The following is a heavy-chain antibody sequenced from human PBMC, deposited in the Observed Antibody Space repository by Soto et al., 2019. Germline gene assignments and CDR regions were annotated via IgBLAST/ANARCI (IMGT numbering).Heavy chain of an antibody. Sequence: PSETLSLTCAVYGGSFSGYYWSWIRQPPGKGLEWIGEINHSGSTNYNPSLTSRVTISVDTSKNQFSLKLSSVTAADTAVYYCARGLGVLYYFDYWGQGTLVTVS. J-gene: IGHJ4*02. D-gene: IGHD3-16*01. V-gene: IGHV4-34*01. CDR3: ARGLGVLYYFDY. CDR1: GGSFSGYY. CDR2: INHSGST.